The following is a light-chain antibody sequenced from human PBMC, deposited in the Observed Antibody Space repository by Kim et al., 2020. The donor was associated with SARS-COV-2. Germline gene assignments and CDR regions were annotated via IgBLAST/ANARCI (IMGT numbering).Light chain of an antibody. J-gene: IGLJ3*02. Sequence: LTCTLRSGINVGIYRIYWYQQKQGSPPQYLLRYQSDSDKQQGSGVPRRFSGSKDASANAGILLISGLQSEDEADYFCMIWYSSAWVFGGGTKLTVL. V-gene: IGLV5-45*01. CDR1: SGINVGIYR. CDR3: MIWYSSAWV. CDR2: YQSDSDK.